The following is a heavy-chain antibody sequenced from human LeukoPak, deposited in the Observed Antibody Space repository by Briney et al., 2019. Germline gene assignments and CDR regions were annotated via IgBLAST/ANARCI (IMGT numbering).Heavy chain of an antibody. J-gene: IGHJ3*02. D-gene: IGHD3-22*01. CDR3: VGGSGYLGAFDI. Sequence: GSLRLSCAASGFTFSSYAMSWVRQAPGKGLEWIGSIYYSGSTYYDPSLKSRVTISVDTSKNQFSLKLSSVTAADTAVYYCVGGSGYLGAFDIWGQGTMVTVSS. CDR2: IYYSGST. V-gene: IGHV4-59*05. CDR1: GFTFSSYA.